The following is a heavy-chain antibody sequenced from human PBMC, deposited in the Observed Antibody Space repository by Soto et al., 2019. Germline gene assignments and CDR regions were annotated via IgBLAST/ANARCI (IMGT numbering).Heavy chain of an antibody. J-gene: IGHJ4*02. CDR2: ISGSDGGA. D-gene: IGHD5-18*01. CDR1: ELSSSNHA. V-gene: IGHV3-23*01. CDR3: ASGGLHGYTNGGLSYFHS. Sequence: EVHLLESGGGLVQPGGSLRLSCAASELSSSNHAMTWVRQAPGKGLEWVSGISGSDGGAYYADSVKGRFTISGDNSRSTLYLQMNSLRVEDTAVYYCASGGLHGYTNGGLSYFHSWGQGTLVTVSS.